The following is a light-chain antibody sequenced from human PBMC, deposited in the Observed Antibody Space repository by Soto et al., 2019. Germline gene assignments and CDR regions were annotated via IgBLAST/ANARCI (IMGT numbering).Light chain of an antibody. V-gene: IGLV2-14*01. J-gene: IGLJ2*01. Sequence: QSALTQPASVSGSPGQSITISCTGTRNDVGAYNYVSWYQQHPGKAPKLMIYEVTSRPSGVSNRFSGSKSGNTASLTISGLQAADEADYYCSSFTSDTTLIFGGGTKVTVL. CDR2: EVT. CDR3: SSFTSDTTLI. CDR1: RNDVGAYNY.